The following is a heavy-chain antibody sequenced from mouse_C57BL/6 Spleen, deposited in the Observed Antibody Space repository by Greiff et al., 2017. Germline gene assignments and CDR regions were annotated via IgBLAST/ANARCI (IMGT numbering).Heavy chain of an antibody. D-gene: IGHD1-1*01. CDR2: IYIGNGYT. Sequence: VHVKQSGAELVRPGSSVKMSCKTSGYTFTSYGINWVKQRPGQGLEWIGYIYIGNGYTEYNEKFKGKATLTSDTSSSTAYMQLSSLTSEDSAIYFCATGRGSSLYYAMDYWGQGTSVTVSS. CDR3: ATGRGSSLYYAMDY. CDR1: GYTFTSYG. J-gene: IGHJ4*01. V-gene: IGHV1-58*01.